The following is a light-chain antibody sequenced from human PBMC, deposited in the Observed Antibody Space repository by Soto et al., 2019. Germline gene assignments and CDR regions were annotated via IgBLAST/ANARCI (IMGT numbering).Light chain of an antibody. J-gene: IGKJ1*01. Sequence: ESVLTQSPGTLSLSPGDRATLSCRASQSVSSNSLAWYQQKPGQAPRLLIYGASIRATGIPDRFSGSGSGKDFTLTIRRLEPEDFAMYFCHQYGSSPRTFGQGTKVEIK. CDR2: GAS. V-gene: IGKV3-20*01. CDR3: HQYGSSPRT. CDR1: QSVSSNS.